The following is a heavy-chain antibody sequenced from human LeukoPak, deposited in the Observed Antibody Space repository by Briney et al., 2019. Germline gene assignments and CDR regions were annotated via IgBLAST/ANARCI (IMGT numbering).Heavy chain of an antibody. D-gene: IGHD6-19*01. CDR1: GFTFSSYW. CDR3: AKPETLRRGIAVADNFDY. Sequence: PGGSLRLPCAASGFTFSSYWMNWVRQAPGKGLEWVAAISGSGGSTYYADSVKGRFTISRDNSKNTLYLQMNSLRAEDTAVYYCAKPETLRRGIAVADNFDYWGQGTLVTVSS. V-gene: IGHV3-23*01. CDR2: ISGSGGST. J-gene: IGHJ4*02.